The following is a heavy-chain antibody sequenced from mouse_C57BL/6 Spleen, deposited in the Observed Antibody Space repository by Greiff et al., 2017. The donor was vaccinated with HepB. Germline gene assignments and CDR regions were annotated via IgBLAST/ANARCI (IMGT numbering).Heavy chain of an antibody. D-gene: IGHD1-1*01. CDR3: ARPLTTVVAPFAY. CDR2: ISSGSSTI. CDR1: GFTFSDYG. V-gene: IGHV5-17*01. J-gene: IGHJ3*01. Sequence: DVQLVESGGGLVKPGGSLKLSCAASGFTFSDYGMHWVRQAPEKGLEWVAYISSGSSTIYYADTVKGRFTISRGNAKNTLFLQMTSLRSEDTAMYYCARPLTTVVAPFAYWGQGTLVTVSA.